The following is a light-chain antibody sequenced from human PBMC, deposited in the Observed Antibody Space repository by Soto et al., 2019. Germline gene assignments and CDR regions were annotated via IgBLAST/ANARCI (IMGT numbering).Light chain of an antibody. V-gene: IGLV2-8*01. J-gene: IGLJ2*01. CDR3: SSFTSKSSLI. Sequence: QSALTQPPSASGSPGQSVTISCAGTSSDVGGYNYVSWYQKHPGKAPKLLIYEVFQRPSGVPDRFSGSKSGDTASLTVSGLQAEDEADYYCSSFTSKSSLIFGGGTKLTVL. CDR2: EVF. CDR1: SSDVGGYNY.